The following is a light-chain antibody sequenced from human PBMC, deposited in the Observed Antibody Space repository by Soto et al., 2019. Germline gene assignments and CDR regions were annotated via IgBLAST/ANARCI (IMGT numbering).Light chain of an antibody. CDR1: TSDVGGYNY. CDR3: SSYVASNTLA. CDR2: DVS. J-gene: IGLJ2*01. Sequence: QSALTQPPSASGSPGQSVAISCTGTTSDVGGYNYVSWYQQHPGKAPKLIIYDVSKRPSGVPDRLSGSKSGNTASLTVSGLQGEDEADYYCSSYVASNTLAFGGGTKVTVL. V-gene: IGLV2-8*01.